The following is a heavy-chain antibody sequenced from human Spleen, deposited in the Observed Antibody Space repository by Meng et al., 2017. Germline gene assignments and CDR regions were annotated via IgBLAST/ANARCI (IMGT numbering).Heavy chain of an antibody. Sequence: VQLVESGGGLVQPAGSLRLSCAASGFTVSSNFMNWVRQAPGKGLEWVSRINSDGSTTDYADSVKGRFTISRDNAKNTLYLQMNSLRVEDTAVYYCTRAAAGLDYWGQGTLVTVSS. J-gene: IGHJ4*02. V-gene: IGHV3-74*02. D-gene: IGHD6-13*01. CDR1: GFTVSSNF. CDR3: TRAAAGLDY. CDR2: INSDGSTT.